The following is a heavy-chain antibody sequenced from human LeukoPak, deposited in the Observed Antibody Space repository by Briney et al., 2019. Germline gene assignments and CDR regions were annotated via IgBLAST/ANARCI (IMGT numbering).Heavy chain of an antibody. Sequence: GASVKVSCKASGYTFTGYYMHWVRQAPGQGLERMGWINPNSGGTNYAQKFQGRVTMTRDTSISTAYMELSRLRSDDTAVYYCARVRCTNGVCYTFDYWGQGTLVTVSS. V-gene: IGHV1-2*02. CDR3: ARVRCTNGVCYTFDY. J-gene: IGHJ4*02. D-gene: IGHD2-8*01. CDR2: INPNSGGT. CDR1: GYTFTGYY.